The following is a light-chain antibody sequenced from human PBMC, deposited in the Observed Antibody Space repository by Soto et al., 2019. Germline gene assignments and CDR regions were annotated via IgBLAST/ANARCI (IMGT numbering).Light chain of an antibody. CDR1: QSVNSRY. Sequence: EIVLTQSPGTLSLSPGERATLSCRASQSVNSRYLAWYQQKPVQAPRLLIYGTASRATGIPDRFSRSGSGTDFTLTISSLESEDFALYYCQQYDGSLWTFGQGTKVEIK. V-gene: IGKV3-20*01. J-gene: IGKJ1*01. CDR3: QQYDGSLWT. CDR2: GTA.